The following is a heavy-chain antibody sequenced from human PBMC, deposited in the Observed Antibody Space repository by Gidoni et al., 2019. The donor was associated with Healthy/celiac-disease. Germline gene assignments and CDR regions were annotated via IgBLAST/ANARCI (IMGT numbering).Heavy chain of an antibody. V-gene: IGHV3-21*01. CDR2: ISSSSSYT. D-gene: IGHD1-26*01. CDR3: ARGMGATVGYYFDY. J-gene: IGHJ4*02. CDR1: GFSFSSYT. Sequence: EVQLVESGGGLVKPGGSLRLSCAASGFSFSSYTMNWVRQAPGKGLEWVSCISSSSSYTYYADSVKGRFTISRDNAKNSLYLQMNSLRAEDTAVYYCARGMGATVGYYFDYWGQGTLVTVSS.